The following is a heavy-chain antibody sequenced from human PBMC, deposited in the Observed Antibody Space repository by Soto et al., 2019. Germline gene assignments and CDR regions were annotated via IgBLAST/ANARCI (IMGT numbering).Heavy chain of an antibody. CDR3: ARGRHVAYYDFWSGYGLDV. J-gene: IGHJ6*02. V-gene: IGHV1-2*02. CDR1: GYTFAGYY. D-gene: IGHD3-3*01. Sequence: ASVKVSCKASGYTFAGYYMHWVRQAPGQGLEWMGWINPNSGGTNYAQKFQGRVTITADESTSTAYMELSSLRSEDTAVYYCARGRHVAYYDFWSGYGLDVWGQGTTVTVSS. CDR2: INPNSGGT.